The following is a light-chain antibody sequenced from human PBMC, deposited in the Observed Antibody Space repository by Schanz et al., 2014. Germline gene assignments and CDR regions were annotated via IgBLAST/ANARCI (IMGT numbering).Light chain of an antibody. CDR3: SAYAGSKNS. J-gene: IGLJ3*02. V-gene: IGLV1-47*01. CDR2: RNN. Sequence: SVLTQPPSVSGTPGQRVTISCYGSSSNIGTYYVYWYQQLPGTAPKLLMYRNNQRPSGVPDRFSGSKSGTSASLAISGLRAEDEADYYCSAYAGSKNSFGGGTKLTVL. CDR1: SSNIGTYY.